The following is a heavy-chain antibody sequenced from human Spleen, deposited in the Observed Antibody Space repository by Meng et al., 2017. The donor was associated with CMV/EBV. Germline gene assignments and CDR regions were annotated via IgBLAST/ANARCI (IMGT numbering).Heavy chain of an antibody. D-gene: IGHD5-12*01. CDR2: ISGSGGST. J-gene: IGHJ4*02. V-gene: IGHV3-23*01. Sequence: SCAASGFTCSSYAMSWVRQGPGKGLEWVSGISGSGGSTYYADSVKGRFTISRDNSKNTLYLQMNSLRAEDTAVYYCAKGSGYEPFDYWGQGTLVTVSS. CDR1: GFTCSSYA. CDR3: AKGSGYEPFDY.